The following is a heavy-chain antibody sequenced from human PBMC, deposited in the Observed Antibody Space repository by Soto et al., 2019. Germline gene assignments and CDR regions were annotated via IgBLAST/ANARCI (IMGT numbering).Heavy chain of an antibody. CDR1: GFTFSSYA. V-gene: IGHV3-23*01. Sequence: EVQLLESGGGLVQPGGSLKISCAVSGFTFSSYAMSWVRKAPGKGLEWVSGISGIGRVTIYAESVKGRFTISRDNPKNTLYLEMKSLRAEDTAVYYCAKDVHYDIVTGIEYFDHWGQGTLVTVSS. D-gene: IGHD3-9*01. CDR2: ISGIGRVT. CDR3: AKDVHYDIVTGIEYFDH. J-gene: IGHJ1*01.